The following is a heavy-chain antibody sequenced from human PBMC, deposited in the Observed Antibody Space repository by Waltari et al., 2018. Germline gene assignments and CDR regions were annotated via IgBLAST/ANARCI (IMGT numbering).Heavy chain of an antibody. Sequence: QVQLQQWGAGLLKPSETLSLTCAVYGGSFSGYYWSWIRQPPGKGLEWIGEINHSGSTNYNPSLKSRVTISVDTSKNQFSLKLSSVTAADTAVYYCARDGYSSSWYHDYWGQGTLVTVSS. J-gene: IGHJ4*02. CDR3: ARDGYSSSWYHDY. D-gene: IGHD6-13*01. V-gene: IGHV4-34*01. CDR1: GGSFSGYY. CDR2: INHSGST.